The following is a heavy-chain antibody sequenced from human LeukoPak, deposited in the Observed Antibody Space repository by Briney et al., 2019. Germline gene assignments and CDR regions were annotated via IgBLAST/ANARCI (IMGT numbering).Heavy chain of an antibody. CDR2: VSSSGSNT. CDR1: GFTFSVSV. D-gene: IGHD1-26*01. J-gene: IGHJ4*02. CDR3: AKDSEYSGSYYGAIVY. V-gene: IGHV3-NL1*01. Sequence: GGSLRLSCAASGFTFSVSVMNWVRQAPGKGLEWVSGVSSSGSNTYYAESVKGRFTISRDNSKNTLYLQMNSLRAEDTAVYYCAKDSEYSGSYYGAIVYWGQGTLVTVSS.